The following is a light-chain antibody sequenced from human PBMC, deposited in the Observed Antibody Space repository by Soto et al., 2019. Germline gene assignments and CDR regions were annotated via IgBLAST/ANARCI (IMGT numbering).Light chain of an antibody. J-gene: IGLJ3*02. CDR1: SSNIGSNY. V-gene: IGLV1-47*01. Sequence: QSVLTQPPSASGTPGQRVTISCSGSSSNIGSNYVSWYQHFPGAAPKLLIYRSDQRPSGVPDRFSGSKSGTSASLAISGLRSEDEADYFCAVRDDSLSGHWVFGGGTKLTVL. CDR3: AVRDDSLSGHWV. CDR2: RSD.